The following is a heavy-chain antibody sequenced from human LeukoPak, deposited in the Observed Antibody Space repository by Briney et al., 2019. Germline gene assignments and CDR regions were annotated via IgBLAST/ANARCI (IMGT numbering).Heavy chain of an antibody. CDR1: GYTFTSYA. J-gene: IGHJ4*02. Sequence: SVKVSCKASGYTFTSYAMNWVRQAPGQGLEWMGGIIPIFGTANYAQKFQGRVTITADESTSTAYMELSSLRSEDTAVYYCARGDGDSSGYPSTYWGQGTLVTVSS. V-gene: IGHV1-69*13. D-gene: IGHD3-22*01. CDR2: IIPIFGTA. CDR3: ARGDGDSSGYPSTY.